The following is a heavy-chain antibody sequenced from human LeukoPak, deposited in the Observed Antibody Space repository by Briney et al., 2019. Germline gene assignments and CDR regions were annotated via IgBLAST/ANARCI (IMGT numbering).Heavy chain of an antibody. J-gene: IGHJ5*02. CDR1: GFTFSSYG. D-gene: IGHD6-13*01. CDR3: ARDRDSSSWYNWFDP. Sequence: GRSLRLSCAASGFTFSSYGMHWVRQAPGKGLEWVAVIWYDGSNKYYADSVKGQFTISRDNSKNTLYLQMNSLRAEDTAVYYCARDRDSSSWYNWFDPWGQGTLVTVSS. V-gene: IGHV3-33*01. CDR2: IWYDGSNK.